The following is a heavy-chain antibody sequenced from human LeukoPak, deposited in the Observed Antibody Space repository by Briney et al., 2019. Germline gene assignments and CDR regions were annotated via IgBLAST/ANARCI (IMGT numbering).Heavy chain of an antibody. Sequence: SETLSLTCTVSGGSISSYYWSWIRQPPGKGLEWIGYISDIGSINYNPSLKSRVTISLDTSKNQLSLKLRSVTAADTAVYYCAGHHPRNTVDFWGQGTLVTVSS. CDR1: GGSISSYY. CDR3: AGHHPRNTVDF. D-gene: IGHD2/OR15-2a*01. V-gene: IGHV4-59*08. CDR2: ISDIGSI. J-gene: IGHJ4*02.